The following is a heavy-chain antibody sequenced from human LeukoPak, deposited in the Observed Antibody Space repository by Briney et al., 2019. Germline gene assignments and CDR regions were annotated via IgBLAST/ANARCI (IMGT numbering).Heavy chain of an antibody. CDR3: ARKEQLADYFDY. D-gene: IGHD6-6*01. CDR2: IYYSGST. J-gene: IGHJ4*02. V-gene: IGHV4-30-4*08. Sequence: PSETLSLTCTVSGGSISSGDYYWSWIRQPPGKGLEWIGYIYYSGSTYYNPSLKSRVTISVDTSKNPFSLKLSSVTAADTAVYYCARKEQLADYFDYWGQGTLVTVSS. CDR1: GGSISSGDYY.